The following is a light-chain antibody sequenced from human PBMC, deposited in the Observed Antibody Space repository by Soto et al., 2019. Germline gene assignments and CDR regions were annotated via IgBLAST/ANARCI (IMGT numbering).Light chain of an antibody. V-gene: IGKV3D-15*01. CDR2: GAS. CDR3: QEYNTWPWT. CDR1: QSVTSN. J-gene: IGKJ1*01. Sequence: EVVLTQSPDTLSLPPGERATLSCRASQSVTSNYLSWYQQKPGQAPRLVIFGASNRATGIPDRFSGSGSGTEFTLTISSLQSEDFAVYYCQEYNTWPWTFGQGTKVDIK.